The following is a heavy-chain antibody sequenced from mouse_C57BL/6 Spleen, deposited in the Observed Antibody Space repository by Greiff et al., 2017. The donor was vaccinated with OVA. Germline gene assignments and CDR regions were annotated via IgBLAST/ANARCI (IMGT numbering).Heavy chain of an antibody. V-gene: IGHV10-1*01. CDR3: VRQGDYYGSSYYAMDY. D-gene: IGHD1-1*01. Sequence: EVMLVESGGGLVQPKGSLKLSCAASGFSFNTYAMNWVRQAPGKGLEWVARIRSKSNNYATYYADSVKDRFTISRDDSESMLYLQMNNLKTEDTAMYYGVRQGDYYGSSYYAMDYWGQGTSVTVSS. CDR1: GFSFNTYA. J-gene: IGHJ4*01. CDR2: IRSKSNNYAT.